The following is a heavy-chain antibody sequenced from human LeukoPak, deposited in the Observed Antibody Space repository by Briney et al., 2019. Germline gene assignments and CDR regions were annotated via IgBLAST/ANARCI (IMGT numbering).Heavy chain of an antibody. CDR1: GYSISSGYY. CDR2: IYHSGST. Sequence: SETLSLTCAVSGYSISSGYYWGWIRQPPGKGLEWIGSIYHSGSTYYNPSLKSRVTISVDTSKNQFSLKLSSVTAADTAVYYCASSAPNYDILTGYYGANWFDPGAREPWSPSPQ. J-gene: IGHJ5*02. D-gene: IGHD3-9*01. CDR3: ASSAPNYDILTGYYGANWFDP. V-gene: IGHV4-38-2*01.